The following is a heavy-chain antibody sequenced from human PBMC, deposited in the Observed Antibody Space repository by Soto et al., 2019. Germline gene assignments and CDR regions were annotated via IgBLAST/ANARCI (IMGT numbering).Heavy chain of an antibody. CDR2: IWYDGSNK. V-gene: IGHV3-33*01. D-gene: IGHD3-9*01. J-gene: IGHJ6*02. CDR1: GFTFSSYG. Sequence: QVQLVESGGGVVQPGRSLRLXXXXXGFTFSSYGMHWVRQAPGKGLEWVAVIWYDGSNKYYADSVKGRFTISRDNSNNTLYLQMNSLRAEDTAVYYCARGAVDNYGMDVWGQGTTVTVSS. CDR3: ARGAVDNYGMDV.